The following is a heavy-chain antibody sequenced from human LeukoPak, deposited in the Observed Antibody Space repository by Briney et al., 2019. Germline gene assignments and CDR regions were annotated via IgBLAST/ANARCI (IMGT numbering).Heavy chain of an antibody. Sequence: SETLSLTCTASGGSISSYYWSWIRQPPGKGLEWIGYIYYSGSTNYNPSLKSRVTISVDTSKNQFSLKLSSVTAADTAVYYCARLYYYDFGPYGMDVWGQGTTVTVSS. CDR1: GGSISSYY. CDR3: ARLYYYDFGPYGMDV. J-gene: IGHJ6*02. V-gene: IGHV4-59*08. D-gene: IGHD3-22*01. CDR2: IYYSGST.